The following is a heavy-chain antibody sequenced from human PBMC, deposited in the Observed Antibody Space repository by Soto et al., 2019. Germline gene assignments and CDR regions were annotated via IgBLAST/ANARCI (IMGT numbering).Heavy chain of an antibody. CDR1: GGTFSSYA. V-gene: IGHV1-69*06. Sequence: SVKVSFKASGGTFSSYAIRWVRQAPGQGLEWMGGIIPIFGTANYAQKFQGRVTITADKSTSTAYMELSSLRSEDTAVYYCERRPAKVRWDNWFDPWGQGTLVTVSS. CDR2: IIPIFGTA. CDR3: ERRPAKVRWDNWFDP. D-gene: IGHD3-10*01. J-gene: IGHJ5*02.